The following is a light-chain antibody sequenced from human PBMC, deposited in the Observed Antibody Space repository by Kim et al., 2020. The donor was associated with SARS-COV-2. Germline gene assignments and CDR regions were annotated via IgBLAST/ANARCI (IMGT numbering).Light chain of an antibody. V-gene: IGKV3-15*01. CDR2: GAS. CDR3: QQYNKRPRT. Sequence: SVSPGERATLSCRASQSVSSNLAWYQQKPGQAPRLLIDGASTRATGIPARFSGSGSGTEFTLSISSLQSEDFAVYYCQQYNKRPRTFGQGTKV. J-gene: IGKJ1*01. CDR1: QSVSSN.